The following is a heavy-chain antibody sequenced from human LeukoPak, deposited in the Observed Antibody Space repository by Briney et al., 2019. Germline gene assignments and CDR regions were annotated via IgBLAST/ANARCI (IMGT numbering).Heavy chain of an antibody. J-gene: IGHJ4*02. CDR2: IKEDGSLK. V-gene: IGHV3-7*01. Sequence: GGSLRLSCAASGFAFSNYWMSWVRQAPGKGPEWVANIKEDGSLKDYVDSVEGRFTVSRDNAKNTRYLQMNSLRIEATAVYYFVRDCAPASMQAAPFHCSGEGTLVTVSS. D-gene: IGHD2/OR15-2a*01. CDR1: GFAFSNYW. CDR3: VRDCAPASMQAAPFHC.